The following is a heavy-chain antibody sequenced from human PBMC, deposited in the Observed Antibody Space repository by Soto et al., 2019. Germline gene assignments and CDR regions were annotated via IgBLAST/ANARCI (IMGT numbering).Heavy chain of an antibody. CDR3: AREHLT. Sequence: PSETLSLTCTVSRGSISNYYWSWIRQPPGKGLEWIGYVYHSGSTNYNPSLESRVTISVDTSKNQFSLKLSSVTAADTAVYYCAREHLTWGQGTLVTVSS. CDR1: RGSISNYY. V-gene: IGHV4-59*01. CDR2: VYHSGST. J-gene: IGHJ4*02.